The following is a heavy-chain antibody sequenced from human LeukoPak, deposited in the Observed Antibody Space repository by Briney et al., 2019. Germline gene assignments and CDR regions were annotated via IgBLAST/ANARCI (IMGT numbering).Heavy chain of an antibody. CDR3: ARLVRGCYDPDFFDY. CDR1: GSSFTSYW. J-gene: IGHJ4*02. Sequence: GESLKISCKGSGSSFTSYWIGWVRQMPGKGLEWMGIIYPGDSDTSYSPSFQGQVTISADKSISAAYLQGSSLNASDTAMYYCARLVRGCYDPDFFDYWGQGTLVTVSS. V-gene: IGHV5-51*01. D-gene: IGHD5-12*01. CDR2: IYPGDSDT.